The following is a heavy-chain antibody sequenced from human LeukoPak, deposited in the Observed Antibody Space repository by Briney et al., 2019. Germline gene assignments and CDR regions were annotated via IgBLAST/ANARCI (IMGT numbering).Heavy chain of an antibody. CDR1: GYTFTGYY. Sequence: EASVTVSCKASGYTFTGYYMHWVRQAPGQGLEWMGWINPNSGGTNYAQKFQGRVTMTRDTSISTAYMELSRLRSDDTAVYYCARVPVGRFLESRKYFDYWGQGTLVTVSS. CDR2: INPNSGGT. V-gene: IGHV1-2*02. D-gene: IGHD3-3*01. J-gene: IGHJ4*02. CDR3: ARVPVGRFLESRKYFDY.